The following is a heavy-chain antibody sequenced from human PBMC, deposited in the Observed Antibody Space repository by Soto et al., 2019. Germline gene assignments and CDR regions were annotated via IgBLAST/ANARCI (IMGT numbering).Heavy chain of an antibody. CDR2: TYYSGST. J-gene: IGHJ4*02. D-gene: IGHD2-15*01. CDR3: ARHSADGSDY. Sequence: TSETLSLTCTVSGGSISSYYWSWIRQPPGKGLEWIGYTYYSGSTNYNPSLKSRVTISVDTSKNQFSLKLSSVTAADTAVYYCARHSADGSDYWGQGTLVTVSS. V-gene: IGHV4-59*08. CDR1: GGSISSYY.